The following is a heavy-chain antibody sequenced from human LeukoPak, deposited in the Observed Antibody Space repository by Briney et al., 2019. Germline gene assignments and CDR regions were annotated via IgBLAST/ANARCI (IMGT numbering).Heavy chain of an antibody. CDR3: AARPPIAVAGHFDY. Sequence: GGSLRLLCAVTGLPFKIHAMVGARESTGKGVEYVSYICGIGLNEYYVDSVEGRFTISRDNSKNTLYLQMSSLRAEDTAIYYCAARPPIAVAGHFDYWGQGTLVTVSS. V-gene: IGHV3-23*01. CDR1: GLPFKIHA. D-gene: IGHD6-19*01. J-gene: IGHJ4*02. CDR2: ICGIGLNE.